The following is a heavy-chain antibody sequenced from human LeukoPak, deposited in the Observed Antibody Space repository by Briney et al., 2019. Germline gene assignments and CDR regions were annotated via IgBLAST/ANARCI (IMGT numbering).Heavy chain of an antibody. D-gene: IGHD3-16*01. Sequence: PSETLSLTCTVSGDSITGYYWTWIRQPAGKGLEWIGRIYTSGRTSYNPSLKSRVTLSVDTSKNQFSLKLTSVTAADTAVYYCAKGKINHDGAFDIWGQGTRVIVAS. V-gene: IGHV4-4*07. J-gene: IGHJ3*02. CDR2: IYTSGRT. CDR3: AKGKINHDGAFDI. CDR1: GDSITGYY.